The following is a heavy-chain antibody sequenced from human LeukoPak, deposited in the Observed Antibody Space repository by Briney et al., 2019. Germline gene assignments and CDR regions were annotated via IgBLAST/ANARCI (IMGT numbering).Heavy chain of an antibody. CDR3: ARVYAPIVVVPAAMIGPYYYMDV. D-gene: IGHD2-2*01. V-gene: IGHV3-48*01. Sequence: PGGSLRLSCAASGFTFSSYSMNWVRQAPGKGLEWVSYISSSGSTIYYADSVKGRFTISRDNAKNSLYLQMNSLRAEDTAVYYCARVYAPIVVVPAAMIGPYYYMDVWGKGTTVTVSS. J-gene: IGHJ6*03. CDR1: GFTFSSYS. CDR2: ISSSGSTI.